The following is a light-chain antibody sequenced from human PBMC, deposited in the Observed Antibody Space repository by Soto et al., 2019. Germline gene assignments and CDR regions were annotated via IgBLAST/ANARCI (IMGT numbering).Light chain of an antibody. V-gene: IGKV3-20*01. CDR1: QSVNSR. CDR2: GAS. CDR3: QHYGRSPIT. Sequence: EIVLTQSPGTLSLSPGERATLSCRASQSVNSRLAWYQHKPGQAPRLLISGASSRATGIPDRFSGSGSATDFTLTISSLEPEDFALYYCQHYGRSPITFGQGPRMEI. J-gene: IGKJ5*01.